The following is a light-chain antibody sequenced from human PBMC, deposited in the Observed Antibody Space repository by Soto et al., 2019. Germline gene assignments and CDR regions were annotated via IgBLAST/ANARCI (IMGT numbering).Light chain of an antibody. CDR2: AAS. CDR3: QHSYSAPRT. V-gene: IGKV1-39*01. J-gene: IGKJ1*01. CDR1: QSIGSY. Sequence: DIQMTQSPSSLSASVGDRVTITCRASQSIGSYLNWYQQNPGKAPKFLIYAASSLQSGSPSRFSCSGSGADFTLTITSLQPEDFATYYCQHSYSAPRTFGQGTKVEIK.